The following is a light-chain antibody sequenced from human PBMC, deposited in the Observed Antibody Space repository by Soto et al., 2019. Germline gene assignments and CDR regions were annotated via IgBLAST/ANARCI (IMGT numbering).Light chain of an antibody. Sequence: QSVLTQPASVSGSPGQSITISCTGSSSDVGGCNCVSWYQHHPGKAPKLMIYDVTNRPSGVSNRFSGSKSGNTASLTISGLQAEDEADYYCSSYPSNTVVFGGGTKVTVL. CDR2: DVT. J-gene: IGLJ3*02. V-gene: IGLV2-14*03. CDR1: SSDVGGCNC. CDR3: SSYPSNTVV.